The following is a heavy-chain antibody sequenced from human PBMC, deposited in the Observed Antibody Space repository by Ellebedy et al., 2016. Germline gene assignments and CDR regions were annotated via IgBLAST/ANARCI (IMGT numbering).Heavy chain of an antibody. J-gene: IGHJ5*02. CDR2: MNPNSGNT. Sequence: ASVKVSXXASGNTFTSHDVNWVRQATGQGLEWMGWMNPNSGNTGYAQKFQGRVTMTRNTSISTAYMELSSLRSEDTAVYYCARVTCRYDGDICYSSVRLDPWGQGTLVTVSS. D-gene: IGHD2-15*01. CDR1: GNTFTSHD. CDR3: ARVTCRYDGDICYSSVRLDP. V-gene: IGHV1-8*01.